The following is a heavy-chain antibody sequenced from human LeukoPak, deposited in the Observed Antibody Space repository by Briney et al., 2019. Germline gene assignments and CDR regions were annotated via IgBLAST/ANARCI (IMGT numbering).Heavy chain of an antibody. J-gene: IGHJ5*02. V-gene: IGHV4-59*01. Sequence: PSETLSLTCTVSGGSISSSYWSWIRQPPGKGLEWIGYIYYNGSTNYSPSLKSRVTISVDTSKNQFSLRLSSVTAADTAVYYCARVRSPLRWGSGSYPNWFDPWGQGTLVTVSS. CDR1: GGSISSSY. CDR3: ARVRSPLRWGSGSYPNWFDP. D-gene: IGHD1-26*01. CDR2: IYYNGST.